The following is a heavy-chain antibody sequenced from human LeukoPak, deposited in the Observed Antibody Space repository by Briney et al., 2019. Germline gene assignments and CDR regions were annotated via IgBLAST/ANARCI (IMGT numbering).Heavy chain of an antibody. CDR3: ARTTSTYCSSTSCYAVHFDY. CDR1: GGSISSSSYY. CDR2: IYYSGST. J-gene: IGHJ4*02. D-gene: IGHD2-2*01. V-gene: IGHV4-39*07. Sequence: PSETLSLTCTVSGGSISSSSYYWGWIRQPPGKGLEWIGSIYYSGSTYYNPSLKSRVTISVDTSKNQFSLKLSSVTAADTAVYYCARTTSTYCSSTSCYAVHFDYWGQGTLVTVSS.